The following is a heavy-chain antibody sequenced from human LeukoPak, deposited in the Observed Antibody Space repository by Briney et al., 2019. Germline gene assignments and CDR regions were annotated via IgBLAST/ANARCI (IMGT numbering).Heavy chain of an antibody. CDR2: INHSGST. CDR1: GGSFSGYY. V-gene: IGHV4-34*01. Sequence: SETLSLTCAVYGGSFSGYYWSWIRQPPGKGLGWIGEINHSGSTNYNPSLKSRVTISVDTSKNQFSLRLSSVTAADTAVYYCARGDPGYCSGGSCYSPPIQHWGQGTLVTVSS. D-gene: IGHD2-15*01. CDR3: ARGDPGYCSGGSCYSPPIQH. J-gene: IGHJ1*01.